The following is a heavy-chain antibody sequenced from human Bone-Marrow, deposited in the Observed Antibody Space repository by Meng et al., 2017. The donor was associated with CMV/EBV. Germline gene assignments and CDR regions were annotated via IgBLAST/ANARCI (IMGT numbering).Heavy chain of an antibody. J-gene: IGHJ4*02. Sequence: LSCSPSAITFISYWMHWVRQAPGKGLVWVSRINSDGRSTDYADSVKGRFTISRDNAKNPLYLQTNSLRAEHTAVYYCVRARNGSLDYWGQGTLVTVSS. D-gene: IGHD3-10*01. CDR1: AITFISYW. V-gene: IGHV3-74*01. CDR3: VRARNGSLDY. CDR2: INSDGRST.